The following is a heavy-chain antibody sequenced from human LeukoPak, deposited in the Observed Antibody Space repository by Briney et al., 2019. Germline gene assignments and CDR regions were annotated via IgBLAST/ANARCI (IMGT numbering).Heavy chain of an antibody. CDR1: RFTFSSYV. V-gene: IGHV3-48*04. J-gene: IGHJ4*02. D-gene: IGHD3-22*01. CDR3: ARRYYDNFDY. CDR2: ISGSGSAM. Sequence: GGSLRLSCAASRFTFSSYVMSWVRQAPGKGLEWISYISGSGSAMYYADSVKGRFTISRDNAKNSLYLQMNSLRAEDTAVYYCARRYYDNFDYWGQGPLVTVSS.